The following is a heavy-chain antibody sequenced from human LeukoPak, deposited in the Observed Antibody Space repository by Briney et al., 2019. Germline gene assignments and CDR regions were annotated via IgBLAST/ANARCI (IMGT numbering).Heavy chain of an antibody. CDR3: AHASSTKIDY. CDR2: IYHSGTT. CDR1: GGSISSTYYF. V-gene: IGHV4-39*07. D-gene: IGHD2-2*01. J-gene: IGHJ4*02. Sequence: SETLSLTCTVSGGSISSTYYFWGWIRQPPGKGLEWIGSIYHSGTTYYGPSLKSRATISVDKFKNQFSLKLSSVTAADTAIYYCAHASSTKIDYWGQGTLVTVSS.